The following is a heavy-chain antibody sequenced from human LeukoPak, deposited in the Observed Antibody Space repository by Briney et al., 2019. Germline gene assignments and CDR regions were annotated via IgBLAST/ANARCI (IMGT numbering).Heavy chain of an antibody. V-gene: IGHV3-21*01. CDR2: ISSSSSYI. CDR1: GFTFSSYS. Sequence: PGGSLRLSCAASGFTFSSYSMNWVRQAPGKGLEWVSSISSSSSYIYYADSVKGRFTISRDNAKNSLYLQMNSLRAEDTAVYYCARDISVGPEQLFAFDIWGQGTMVTVSS. CDR3: ARDISVGPEQLFAFDI. J-gene: IGHJ3*02. D-gene: IGHD5-18*01.